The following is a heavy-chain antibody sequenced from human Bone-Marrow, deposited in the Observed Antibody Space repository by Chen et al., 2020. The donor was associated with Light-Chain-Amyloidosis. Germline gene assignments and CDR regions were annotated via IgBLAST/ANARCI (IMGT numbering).Heavy chain of an antibody. CDR1: GFTFSSYE. Sequence: EVQLVESGGGLVQPGGSLRLSCAASGFTFSSYEMNWVRQAPGKGLEWVSYISSSGSTIYYADSVKGRFTISRDNAKNSLYLQMNSLRAEDTAVYYCARGPIAAAFVGYFDYWGQGTLVTVS. CDR2: ISSSGSTI. D-gene: IGHD6-13*01. CDR3: ARGPIAAAFVGYFDY. J-gene: IGHJ4*02. V-gene: IGHV3-48*03.